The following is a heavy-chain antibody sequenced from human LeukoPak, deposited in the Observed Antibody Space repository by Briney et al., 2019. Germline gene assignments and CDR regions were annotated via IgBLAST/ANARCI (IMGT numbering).Heavy chain of an antibody. CDR1: GFSVSSNW. J-gene: IGHJ4*02. CDR3: ARGSGSYGDFDY. Sequence: GGSLRFSCVASGFSVSSNWMHWVRQAPGKGLVWVSRINADGSNTYYADSARGRFTISRDNAKNTVYLQMNSLRAEDTAVYYCARGSGSYGDFDYWGQGNPGHRLF. CDR2: INADGSNT. V-gene: IGHV3-74*01. D-gene: IGHD1-26*01.